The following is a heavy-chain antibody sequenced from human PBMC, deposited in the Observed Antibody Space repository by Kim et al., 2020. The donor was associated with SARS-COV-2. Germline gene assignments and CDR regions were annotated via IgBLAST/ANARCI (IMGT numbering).Heavy chain of an antibody. CDR3: ARVPLDSPFQKKKYFDY. D-gene: IGHD1-1*01. CDR2: INHSGST. J-gene: IGHJ4*02. V-gene: IGHV4-34*01. CDR1: GGSFSGYY. Sequence: SETLSLTCAVYGGSFSGYYWSWIRQPPGKGLEWIGEINHSGSTNYNPSLKSRVTISVDTSKNQFSLKLSSVTAADTAVYYCARVPLDSPFQKKKYFDYWGQGTLVTVSS.